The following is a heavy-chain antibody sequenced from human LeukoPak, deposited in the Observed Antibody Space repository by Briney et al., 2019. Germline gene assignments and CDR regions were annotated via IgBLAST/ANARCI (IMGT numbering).Heavy chain of an antibody. CDR2: INPKSGGT. CDR3: ARLSSGWSEPQH. V-gene: IGHV1-2*02. CDR1: GYTFTGYY. Sequence: ASVKVSCKASGYTFTGYYMHWVRQAPGQGLEWMGWINPKSGGTNYAQKFQGRVTMARDTSISTAYMELSRLRSDDTAVYYCARLSSGWSEPQHWGQGTLVTVSS. D-gene: IGHD6-19*01. J-gene: IGHJ1*01.